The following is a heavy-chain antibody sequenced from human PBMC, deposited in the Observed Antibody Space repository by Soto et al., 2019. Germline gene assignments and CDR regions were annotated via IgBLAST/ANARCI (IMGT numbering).Heavy chain of an antibody. CDR2: NFHSGST. V-gene: IGHV4-4*02. D-gene: IGHD1-26*01. CDR1: GGSTSNSNW. CDR3: AHRPIVGAAI. Sequence: SETLFPNCRVFGGSTSNSNWLAWVRQPPRKELDWIGENFHSGSTNYKSSLMGRVTIAVDKANNQFSLKLSSVTSADTAVYYCAHRPIVGAAIWGQGTLVTGS. J-gene: IGHJ4*02.